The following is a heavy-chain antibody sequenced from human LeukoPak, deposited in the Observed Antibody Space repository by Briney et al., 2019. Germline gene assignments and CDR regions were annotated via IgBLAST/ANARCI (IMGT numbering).Heavy chain of an antibody. CDR2: ISSSSSYI. V-gene: IGHV3-21*01. CDR1: GFTFSSYN. Sequence: GGSLRLSCAASGFTFSSYNMHWVRQAPGKGLEWVSSISSSSSYITCADSLKGRFTISRDNAKNALYLQMNSLRGEDTAVYYCASGDFDYWGQGTLVTVSS. CDR3: ASGDFDY. J-gene: IGHJ4*02. D-gene: IGHD3-10*01.